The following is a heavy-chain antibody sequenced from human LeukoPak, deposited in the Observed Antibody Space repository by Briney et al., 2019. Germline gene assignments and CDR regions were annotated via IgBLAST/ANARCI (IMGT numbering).Heavy chain of an antibody. D-gene: IGHD3-10*01. CDR3: AKSPGSIRGVIGY. J-gene: IGHJ4*02. CDR2: IRYDGSNK. V-gene: IGHV3-30*02. CDR1: GFTFSSYG. Sequence: PGGSLRLSCAASGFTFSSYGMHWVRQAPGKGLEWVAFIRYDGSNKYYADSVKGRFTISRDNSKNTLYLQMNSLRAEDTAVYYCAKSPGSIRGVIGYWGQGTLVTVSS.